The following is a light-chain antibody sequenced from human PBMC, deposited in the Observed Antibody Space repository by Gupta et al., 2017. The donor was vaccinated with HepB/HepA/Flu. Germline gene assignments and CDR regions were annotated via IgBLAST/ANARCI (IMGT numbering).Light chain of an antibody. J-gene: IGKJ1*01. V-gene: IGKV3-20*01. CDR3: QHHGPSRT. CDR1: QTIRSSN. CDR2: GAS. Sequence: EVVLTXSPGTLSLSPGERATLSCRASQTIRSSNLAWYQQKPGQAPRLLTYGASSRVTGIPDRFSGSGSGTDFTLTINGLQPEDFAVYFCQHHGPSRTFGQGTKLEVK.